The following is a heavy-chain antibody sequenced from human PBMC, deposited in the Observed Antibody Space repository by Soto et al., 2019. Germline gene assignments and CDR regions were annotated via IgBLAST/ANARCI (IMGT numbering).Heavy chain of an antibody. V-gene: IGHV1-58*01. CDR3: AADVIGVAGDFDH. D-gene: IGHD6-19*01. Sequence: LVQSGPDVKKPGTSVKVSCKTSGFTFDSSAVQWVRQVRGQRLEWIGWIVVASGYSNVAQKFQDRVSLTRDLSTNTAFMELSSLTSDVAAMYYCAADVIGVAGDFDHWGQGTLVSVSS. J-gene: IGHJ4*02. CDR2: IVVASGYS. CDR1: GFTFDSSA.